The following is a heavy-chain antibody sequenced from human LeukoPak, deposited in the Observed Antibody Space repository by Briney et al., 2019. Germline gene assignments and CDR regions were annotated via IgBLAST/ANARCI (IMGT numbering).Heavy chain of an antibody. CDR2: IKEDGSAK. D-gene: IGHD2-2*02. CDR3: ARSREDTYTYNYGMDV. J-gene: IGHJ6*02. V-gene: IGHV3-7*03. Sequence: QAGGSLRLSCAASGFTFSRYWMSWVRQAPGKGLERVANIKEDGSAKYYLDSVKGRFTISRDNAKNSLYLEMNSLRAEDTAVYYCARSREDTYTYNYGMDVWGQGTTVTVSS. CDR1: GFTFSRYW.